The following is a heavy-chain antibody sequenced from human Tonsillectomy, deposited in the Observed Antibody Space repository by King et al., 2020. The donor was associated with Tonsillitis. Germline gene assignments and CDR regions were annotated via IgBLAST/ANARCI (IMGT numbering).Heavy chain of an antibody. CDR2: IYYSGST. CDR3: ARDQGSDPGDDAFDI. D-gene: IGHD1-26*01. V-gene: IGHV4-59*01. Sequence: VQLQESGPGLVKPSETLSLTCTVPGGSISSYYWSWIRQPPGKGLEWIGYIYYSGSTNYNPSLKSRVTISVDTSKNQFSLKLSSVTAADTAVYYCARDQGSDPGDDAFDIWGQGTMVTVSS. CDR1: GGSISSYY. J-gene: IGHJ3*02.